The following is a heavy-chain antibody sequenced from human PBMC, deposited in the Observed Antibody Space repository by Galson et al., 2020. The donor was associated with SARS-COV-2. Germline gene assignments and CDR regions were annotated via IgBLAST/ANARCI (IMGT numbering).Heavy chain of an antibody. CDR3: ARRVRITIFGVVDLSWFDA. J-gene: IGHJ5*02. V-gene: IGHV4-31*03. D-gene: IGHD3-3*01. CDR1: GGSISSGGYY. Sequence: SETLSLTCTVSGGSISSGGYYWSWIRQHPGKGLEWIGYIYYSGSTYYNPSLKSRVTISVDTSKNQFSLKLSSVTAADTAVYYCARRVRITIFGVVDLSWFDAWGQGTLVTVSS. CDR2: IYYSGST.